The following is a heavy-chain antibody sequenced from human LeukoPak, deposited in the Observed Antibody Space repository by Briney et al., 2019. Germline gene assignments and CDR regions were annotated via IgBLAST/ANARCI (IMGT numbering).Heavy chain of an antibody. V-gene: IGHV3-21*01. J-gene: IGHJ4*02. CDR1: GFTFSSYS. D-gene: IGHD3-10*01. CDR3: ASDSHYGSGSYYY. Sequence: GGSLRLSCAASGFTFSSYSMNWVRQAPGKGLECVSSISISSSYIYYADSVKGRFTISRENAKNSLYLQMTSLRAEDTAVYYCASDSHYGSGSYYYWGQGTLVTVSS. CDR2: ISISSSYI.